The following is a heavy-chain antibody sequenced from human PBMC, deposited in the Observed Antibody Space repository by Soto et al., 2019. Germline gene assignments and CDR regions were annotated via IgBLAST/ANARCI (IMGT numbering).Heavy chain of an antibody. CDR1: GFTFEDDA. J-gene: IGHJ4*02. CDR2: ISCNSGNI. Sequence: EMHLVESGGGLVQPGRSLRLSCAASGFTFEDDAMHWVRQAPGKGLECVSGISCNSGNILYADSVKVRFTIYRDNAKNSLYLQMNSLRLEDTALYYCAKMVTWDSSGYYQGGFDCWGQGTLVTVYS. CDR3: AKMVTWDSSGYYQGGFDC. V-gene: IGHV3-9*01. D-gene: IGHD3-22*01.